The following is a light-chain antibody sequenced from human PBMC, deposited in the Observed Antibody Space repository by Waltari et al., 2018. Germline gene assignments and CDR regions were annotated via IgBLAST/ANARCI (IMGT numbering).Light chain of an antibody. V-gene: IGKV3-20*01. J-gene: IGKJ1*01. CDR2: GAS. CDR3: QHYVRLPAT. CDR1: QSVSRS. Sequence: EIALTQSPGSLSSSPGERVTLSCRASQSVSRSLAWYQQKPGQAPRLLIFGASNRATGIPDRFSGSGSETDFSLTISSLQPEDFAVDYCQHYVRLPATFGRGTKVEIK.